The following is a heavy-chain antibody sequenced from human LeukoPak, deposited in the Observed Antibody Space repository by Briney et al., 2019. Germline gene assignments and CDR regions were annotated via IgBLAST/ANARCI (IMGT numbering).Heavy chain of an antibody. J-gene: IGHJ5*02. CDR3: ARGSDDFWSGQNWSDP. D-gene: IGHD3-3*01. Sequence: GAAVKVSCKASGYTFTSYDINWVRQATGQGLEWMGWMNPNSGNTGYAQKFQGRVTMTMNTSTSTAYMELSSMRSEDTAVYYCARGSDDFWSGQNWSDPWGQGTLVTVSS. V-gene: IGHV1-8*01. CDR1: GYTFTSYD. CDR2: MNPNSGNT.